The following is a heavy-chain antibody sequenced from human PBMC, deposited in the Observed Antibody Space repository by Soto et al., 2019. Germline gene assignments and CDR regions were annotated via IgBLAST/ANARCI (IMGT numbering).Heavy chain of an antibody. CDR2: IYSGGVT. V-gene: IGHV3-53*01. J-gene: IGHJ6*02. Sequence: GGSLRLSCAASGFTVKNYQMNWVRQAPGKGLGWVSVIYSGGVTYYPDSVRGRFTIIRDTSRNSVYLQMNSLRADDTAIYYCARDSSTTGYYGLDVWGQGTTVTVSS. CDR1: GFTVKNYQ. CDR3: ARDSSTTGYYGLDV.